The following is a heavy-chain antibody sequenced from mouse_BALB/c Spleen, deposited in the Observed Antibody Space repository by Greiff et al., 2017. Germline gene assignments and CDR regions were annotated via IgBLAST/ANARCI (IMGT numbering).Heavy chain of an antibody. CDR1: GYTFTSYW. J-gene: IGHJ3*01. CDR3: AREELGWFAY. V-gene: IGHV1-7*01. CDR2: INPSTGYT. D-gene: IGHD3-1*01. Sequence: QVQLQQSGAELAKPGASVKMSCKASGYTFTSYWMHWVKQRPGQGLEWIGYINPSTGYTEYNQKFKDKATLTADKSSSTAYMQLSSLTSEDSAVYYCAREELGWFAYWGQGTLVTVSA.